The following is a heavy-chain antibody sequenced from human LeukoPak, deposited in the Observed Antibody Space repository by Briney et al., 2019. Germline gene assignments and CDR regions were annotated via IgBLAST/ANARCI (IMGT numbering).Heavy chain of an antibody. V-gene: IGHV4-34*01. CDR3: ARSTYYYDY. CDR1: GGSFSGYY. CDR2: INHSGST. J-gene: IGHJ4*02. Sequence: SETLSLTCAVYGGSFSGYYWSWIRQPPGKGLEWIGEINHSGSTNYNPSLKSRVTISVDTSKNQFSLKLSSVAAADTAVYYCARSTYYYDYWGQGTLVTVSS.